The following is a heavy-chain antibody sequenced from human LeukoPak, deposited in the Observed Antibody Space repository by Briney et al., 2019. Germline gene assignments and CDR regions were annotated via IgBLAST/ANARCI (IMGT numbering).Heavy chain of an antibody. CDR2: ISGSGSTV. Sequence: GGSLRLSCAASGFTFSDYYMSWIRQAPGKGLEWVSYISGSGSTVYYAASVRGRFTISRDNAKNSLFLQMNSLRAEDTAVYYCARDRGNSDPGDWFDTWGQGTLVTVSS. D-gene: IGHD4-23*01. V-gene: IGHV3-11*01. CDR1: GFTFSDYY. CDR3: ARDRGNSDPGDWFDT. J-gene: IGHJ5*02.